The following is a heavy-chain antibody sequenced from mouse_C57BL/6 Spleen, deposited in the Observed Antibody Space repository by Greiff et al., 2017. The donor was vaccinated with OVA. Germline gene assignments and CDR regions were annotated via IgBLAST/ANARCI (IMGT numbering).Heavy chain of an antibody. CDR2: IDPSDSYT. CDR3: ARIWAQGYFDV. CDR1: GYTFTSYW. V-gene: IGHV1-69*01. Sequence: VQLQQPGAELVMPGASVKLSCKASGYTFTSYWMHWVKQRPGQGLEWIGEIDPSDSYTNYNQKFKGKSTLTVDKSSSTAYMQLSSRASEDSAVDYCARIWAQGYFDVWGTGTTVTVSS. J-gene: IGHJ1*03.